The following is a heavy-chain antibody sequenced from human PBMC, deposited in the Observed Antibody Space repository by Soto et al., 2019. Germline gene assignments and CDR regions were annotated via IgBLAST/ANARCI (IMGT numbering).Heavy chain of an antibody. Sequence: GGSLRLSCAASGFTFSSYAMHWVRQAPGKGLEWVAVISYDVSNKYYADSVKGRFTISRDNSKNTLYLQMNSLRAEDTAVYYCAIETYYYDSSGPSDFDIWGQGTMVTVS. CDR3: AIETYYYDSSGPSDFDI. J-gene: IGHJ3*02. CDR1: GFTFSSYA. CDR2: ISYDVSNK. V-gene: IGHV3-30-3*01. D-gene: IGHD3-22*01.